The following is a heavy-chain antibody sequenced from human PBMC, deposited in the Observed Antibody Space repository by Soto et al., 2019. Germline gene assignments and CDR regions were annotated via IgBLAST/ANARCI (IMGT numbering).Heavy chain of an antibody. CDR1: GFSFSADGVG. CDR2: IFWDDDT. J-gene: IGHJ3*01. D-gene: IGHD2-2*01. V-gene: IGHV2-5*02. CDR3: AHAFGGTSWPNDAFDV. Sequence: QITLKESGPPLVKPTQTLTLTCIFSGFSFSADGVGVGWIRQPPGKALEWLALIFWDDDTRYSPSLKSRLTITKDTSKNQVVLTMTNMDPVDTATYYCAHAFGGTSWPNDAFDVRGQGTVVTVSS.